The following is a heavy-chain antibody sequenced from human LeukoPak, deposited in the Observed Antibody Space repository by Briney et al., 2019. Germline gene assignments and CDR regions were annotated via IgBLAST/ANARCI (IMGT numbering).Heavy chain of an antibody. CDR3: ASPPRDY. CDR2: INHSGST. CDR1: GGSFSGYY. Sequence: PSETLSLTCAVYGGSFSGYYWSWIRQPPGKGLEWIGEINHSGSTNYNPSLKSRVTISVDTSKNQFSLKLSSVTAADTAVYYCASPPRDYWGHGTLVTVSS. V-gene: IGHV4-34*01. J-gene: IGHJ4*01.